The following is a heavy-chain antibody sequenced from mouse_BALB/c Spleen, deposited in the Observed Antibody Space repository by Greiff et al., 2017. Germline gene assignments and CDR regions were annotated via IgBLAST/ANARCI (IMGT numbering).Heavy chain of an antibody. Sequence: DVKLQESGPGLVKPSQSLSLTCSVTGYSITSGYYWNWIRQFPGNKLEWMGYISYDGSNNYNPSLKNRISITRDTSKNQFFLKLNSVTTEDTATYYCARAGGYWWGQGTTLTVSS. J-gene: IGHJ2*01. CDR3: ARAGGYW. CDR1: GYSITSGYY. CDR2: ISYDGSN. D-gene: IGHD2-3*01. V-gene: IGHV3-6*02.